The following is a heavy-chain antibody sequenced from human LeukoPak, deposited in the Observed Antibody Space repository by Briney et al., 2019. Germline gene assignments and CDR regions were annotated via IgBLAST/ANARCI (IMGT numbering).Heavy chain of an antibody. CDR1: GFPFDNYG. D-gene: IGHD3-10*01. CDR2: ITWNGGIT. J-gene: IGHJ4*02. CDR3: VKDRTGTYTLDY. Sequence: GGSLRLSCAASGFPFDNYGMAWVRQAPGKGLEWVSGITWNGGITAYADSVKGRFTISRDNSKNTLNLQMNSLRAEDTAVYYCVKDRTGTYTLDYWGQGTLVTVSS. V-gene: IGHV3-20*04.